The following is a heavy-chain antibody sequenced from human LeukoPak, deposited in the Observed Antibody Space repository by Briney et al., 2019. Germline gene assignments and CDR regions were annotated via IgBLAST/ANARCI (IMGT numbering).Heavy chain of an antibody. CDR3: ASTPNRYSGYVEFDY. Sequence: SVKASCKASGGTFSSYAISWVRQAPGQGLEWRGGIIPIFGQANYAQTFQGRVTITTDESTSTAYMELSSLRSEDTAVYYCASTPNRYSGYVEFDYWGQGTLVTVSS. V-gene: IGHV1-69*05. J-gene: IGHJ4*02. CDR1: GGTFSSYA. D-gene: IGHD5-12*01. CDR2: IIPIFGQA.